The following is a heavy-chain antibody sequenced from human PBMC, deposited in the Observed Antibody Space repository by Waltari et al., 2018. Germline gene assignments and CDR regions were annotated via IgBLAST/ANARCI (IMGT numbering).Heavy chain of an antibody. CDR2: INSDGSTK. D-gene: IGHD5-12*01. CDR3: AKGGGWLQDY. J-gene: IGHJ4*02. V-gene: IGHV3-74*01. CDR1: GFTFRSYW. Sequence: EVQLVESGGGLAQPGGSLRLSWVASGFTFRSYWMHWVRQAPGKGLVWVSRINSDGSTKNYADSGKGRFTISRDNAKNTLYLQMNSLRAEDTAVYYCAKGGGWLQDYWGQGTLVTVSS.